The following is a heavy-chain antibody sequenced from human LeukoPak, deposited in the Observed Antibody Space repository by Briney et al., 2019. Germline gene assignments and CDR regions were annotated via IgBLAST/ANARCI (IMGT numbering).Heavy chain of an antibody. Sequence: PGGSLRLSCAASGFTFSSYAMSLVRQAPGKGLEWVSAISGSGGSTYYADSVKGRFTIYRDNSKNTLYLQMNSLRAEDTAVYYCAKEHIVVVPAAMEFDPWGQGTLVTVSS. CDR1: GFTFSSYA. J-gene: IGHJ5*02. D-gene: IGHD2-2*01. V-gene: IGHV3-23*01. CDR2: ISGSGGST. CDR3: AKEHIVVVPAAMEFDP.